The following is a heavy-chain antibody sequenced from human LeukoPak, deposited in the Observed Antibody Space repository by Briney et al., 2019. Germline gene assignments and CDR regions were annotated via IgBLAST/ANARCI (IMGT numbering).Heavy chain of an antibody. Sequence: PGRSLTLSCAASGFTFSGYGLHWVRQAPGKGLEWVAVISYDGGITNYADSVKGRFTISRDNSKNTLYLQLNSLRAEDAAVYYCARDSTYYYASGSSGPHYFDYWGQGTLVTVSS. CDR1: GFTFSGYG. CDR3: ARDSTYYYASGSSGPHYFDY. V-gene: IGHV3-30*06. CDR2: ISYDGGIT. J-gene: IGHJ4*02. D-gene: IGHD3-10*01.